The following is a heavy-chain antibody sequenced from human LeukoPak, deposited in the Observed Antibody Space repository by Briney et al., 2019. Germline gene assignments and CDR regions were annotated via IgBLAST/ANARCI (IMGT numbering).Heavy chain of an antibody. CDR2: FSVSGGGT. D-gene: IGHD2-21*02. V-gene: IGHV3-23*01. J-gene: IGHJ4*02. Sequence: GGSLRLSCVASGFTFNTYAMTWVRRAPGKGLEWVSSFSVSGGGTYYADSVRGRFIISRDNSKNTLYLHMSSLRAEDTAVYYCVKDWRDESNCGGDCLQYWGQGTLVTVSS. CDR1: GFTFNTYA. CDR3: VKDWRDESNCGGDCLQY.